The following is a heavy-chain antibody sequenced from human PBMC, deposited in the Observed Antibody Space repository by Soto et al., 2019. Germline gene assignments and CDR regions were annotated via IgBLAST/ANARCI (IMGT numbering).Heavy chain of an antibody. J-gene: IGHJ4*02. D-gene: IGHD2-15*01. CDR2: IYYSGST. V-gene: IGHV4-39*01. CDR3: ASHGPTSNIVVVVAASDY. CDR1: GGSISSSSYY. Sequence: QLQLQESGPGLVKPSETLSLTCTVSGGSISSSSYYWGWIRQPPGKGLKWIGSIYYSGSTYYNPSLKSRVTISVDTSKNQFSLKLSYVTAADTAVYYCASHGPTSNIVVVVAASDYWGQGTLVPVSS.